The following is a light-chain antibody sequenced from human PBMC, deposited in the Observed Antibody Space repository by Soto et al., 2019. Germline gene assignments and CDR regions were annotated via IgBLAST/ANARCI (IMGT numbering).Light chain of an antibody. CDR2: GAS. Sequence: DIQMTQSPSSGSASVGDRVTITCRASQDVSNWLAWYQQKPGKAPKLLISGASSLQSGVPSRFSGSGSGTDFSLTISSLQPEDFATYFCQQANSFPSFGQGTRLEIK. CDR3: QQANSFPS. V-gene: IGKV1-12*02. J-gene: IGKJ5*01. CDR1: QDVSNW.